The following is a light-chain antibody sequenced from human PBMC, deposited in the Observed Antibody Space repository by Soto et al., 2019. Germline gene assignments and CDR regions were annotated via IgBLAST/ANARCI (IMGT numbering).Light chain of an antibody. Sequence: DVVMTQSPLSLPVTLGQPASISCRSSQSLVFSDGNTSLNWFHQRPGQSPRRLIYKVSKRDSGVPDRFSGSGSGTDFTLKISRVEAEDVGFYYCMQGTHWPWTFGQGTKVEIK. CDR1: QSLVFSDGNTS. J-gene: IGKJ1*01. CDR2: KVS. CDR3: MQGTHWPWT. V-gene: IGKV2-30*01.